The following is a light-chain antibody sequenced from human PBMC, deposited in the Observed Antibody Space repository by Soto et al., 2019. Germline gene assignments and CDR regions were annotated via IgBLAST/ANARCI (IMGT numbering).Light chain of an antibody. V-gene: IGKV3-20*01. Sequence: EIVLTQSPGTLSLSVGERVTLSCRASQSVSSYLAWYQQTPGQAPRLLIYDTSNRATGTPDRFSGSGSGTDFSLTISRLEPEDFTVYYCQQYGSFPLTFDGGTTVEIK. CDR1: QSVSSY. CDR2: DTS. J-gene: IGKJ4*01. CDR3: QQYGSFPLT.